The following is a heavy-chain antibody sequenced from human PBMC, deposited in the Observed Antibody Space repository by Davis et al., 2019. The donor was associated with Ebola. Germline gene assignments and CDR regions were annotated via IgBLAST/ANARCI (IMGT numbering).Heavy chain of an antibody. V-gene: IGHV3-33*06. CDR1: GFTFSSYG. CDR3: AKDRGSGWYADY. J-gene: IGHJ4*02. D-gene: IGHD6-19*01. Sequence: GGSLRLSCAASGFTFSSYGMPWVRQAPGKGLEWVAAIWYDGSNKYYADSVKGRFTISRDNSKNTLYLQMNSLRAEDTAVYYCAKDRGSGWYADYWGQGTLVTVSS. CDR2: IWYDGSNK.